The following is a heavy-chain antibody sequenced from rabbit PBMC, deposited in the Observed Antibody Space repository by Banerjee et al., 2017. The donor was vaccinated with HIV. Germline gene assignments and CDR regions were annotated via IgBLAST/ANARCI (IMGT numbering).Heavy chain of an antibody. CDR3: ARSSGSAGNFNL. CDR2: IDGVSSDIT. V-gene: IGHV1S40*01. Sequence: QSLEESGGGLVKPEGSLTLTCKASGFSFSNKYVMCWVRQAPGKGLEWIACIDGVSSDITYYASWAKGRFTISKTSSTTVTLQMTSLTAADTATYFCARSSGSAGNFNLWGPGTLVTVS. D-gene: IGHD7-1*01. CDR1: GFSFSNKYV. J-gene: IGHJ4*01.